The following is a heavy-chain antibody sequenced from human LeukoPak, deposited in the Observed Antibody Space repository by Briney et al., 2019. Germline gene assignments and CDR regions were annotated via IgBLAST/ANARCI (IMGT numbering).Heavy chain of an antibody. J-gene: IGHJ4*02. CDR3: ARGPSFGSSSRFDS. V-gene: IGHV4-31*03. Sequence: SQTLSLTCTVSGGSMSSGGDYWTWIRQRPGKGLEWIGYISSRGNTYYNPSLKSRLTISLDTSKSQFSLQLNAATAADTAVYYCARGPSFGSSSRFDSWGQGTLVTVSS. CDR2: ISSRGNT. CDR1: GGSMSSGGDY. D-gene: IGHD6-6*01.